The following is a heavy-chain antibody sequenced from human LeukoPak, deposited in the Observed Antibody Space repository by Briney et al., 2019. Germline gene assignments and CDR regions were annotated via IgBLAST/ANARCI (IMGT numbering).Heavy chain of an antibody. Sequence: SGGSLRLSCAASGFTVSSNYMSWVRQAPGKGLEWVSVIYSGGSTYYADSVKGRFTISRDNSKNTLYLQMNSLRAEDTAVYYCARVRSLVGGFDPWGQGTLVTVSS. V-gene: IGHV3-66*01. CDR2: IYSGGST. J-gene: IGHJ5*02. D-gene: IGHD2-8*02. CDR1: GFTVSSNY. CDR3: ARVRSLVGGFDP.